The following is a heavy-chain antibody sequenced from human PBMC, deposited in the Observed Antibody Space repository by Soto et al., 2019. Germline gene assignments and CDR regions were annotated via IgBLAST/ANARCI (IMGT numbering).Heavy chain of an antibody. J-gene: IGHJ6*02. CDR2: ISWNSGYI. V-gene: IGHV3-9*01. CDR3: AKARAYSTGNYLYGMNV. Sequence: EVRLVESGGGLVKPGRSLRLSCAASGFVFDDFAMHWVRQAPGKGLEWVSGISWNSGYIGYAASVKGRFTISRDNSKRSLYLQMKSLTAEDTDLYYCAKARAYSTGNYLYGMNVWGQGTTVTVSS. CDR1: GFVFDDFA. D-gene: IGHD3-22*01.